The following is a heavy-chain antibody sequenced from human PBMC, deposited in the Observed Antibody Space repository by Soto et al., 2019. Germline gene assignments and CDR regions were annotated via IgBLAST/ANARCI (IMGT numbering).Heavy chain of an antibody. Sequence: QVQLVQSGAEVKKPGSSVKVSCAGSGGLFNTYAVSWVRQTPGHGLEWMGGIVPIFGTPNYAQKFQDRVTTTADEPTGPAYMALSSLTSGDTAMCFRSRAKAGTDAHPGMAVWGQGPTVAVSS. CDR1: GGLFNTYA. V-gene: IGHV1-69*01. J-gene: IGHJ6*02. CDR3: SRAKAGTDAHPGMAV. CDR2: IVPIFGTP. D-gene: IGHD6-13*01.